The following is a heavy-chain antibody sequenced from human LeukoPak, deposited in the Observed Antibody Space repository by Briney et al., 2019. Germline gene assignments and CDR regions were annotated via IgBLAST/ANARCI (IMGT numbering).Heavy chain of an antibody. CDR1: GYTFTGYY. J-gene: IGHJ4*02. Sequence: EASVKVSCKASGYTFTGYYMHWVRQAPGQGLEWMGRTNPNSGGTNYAQKFQGRVTMTRDTSISTAYMELSRLRSDDTAVYYCARGGLSSSWYSRPYYFDYWGQGTLVTVSS. D-gene: IGHD6-13*01. V-gene: IGHV1-2*06. CDR2: TNPNSGGT. CDR3: ARGGLSSSWYSRPYYFDY.